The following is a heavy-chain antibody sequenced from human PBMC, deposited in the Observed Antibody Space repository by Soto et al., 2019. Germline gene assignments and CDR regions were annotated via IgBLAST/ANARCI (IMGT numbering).Heavy chain of an antibody. D-gene: IGHD6-19*01. J-gene: IGHJ4*02. V-gene: IGHV4-39*01. CDR2: IYYSGST. CDR3: ASQRSGWYILY. Sequence: QLQLQESGPGLVKPSETLSLTCTVSGGSISSSSYYWGWIRQPPGKGLEWIGSIYYSGSTYYNPSLKSRVTISVDTSKNQFSLKLSSVTAADTAVYYCASQRSGWYILYWGQGTLVTVSS. CDR1: GGSISSSSYY.